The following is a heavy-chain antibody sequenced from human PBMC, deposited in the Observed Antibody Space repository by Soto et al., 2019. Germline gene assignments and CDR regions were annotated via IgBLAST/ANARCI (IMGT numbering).Heavy chain of an antibody. D-gene: IGHD3-22*01. CDR1: GFIFNSAW. V-gene: IGHV3-15*05. CDR2: IKGKSDGGTA. J-gene: IGHJ4*02. Sequence: GSLRLSCAASGFIFNSAWMFWVRQAPGKGLEWVGRIKGKSDGGTADYAATVKGRFTISRDDSKNTVYLQMNSLKTEDTAVYYCTTRTFYYDSSGYYCAYWGQGTLVTVSS. CDR3: TTRTFYYDSSGYYCAY.